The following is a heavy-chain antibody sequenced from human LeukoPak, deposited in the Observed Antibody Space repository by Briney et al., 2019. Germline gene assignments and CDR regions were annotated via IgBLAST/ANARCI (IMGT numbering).Heavy chain of an antibody. Sequence: GGSLRLSCAASGFTFSSYAMSWVRQAPGKGLEWVSAISGSGGSTYYADSVKGRFTISRDNSKNTLYLQMNSLRAEDTAVYYCAKGDGGGGWNYDILTGHYYFDYWGQGTLVTVSS. J-gene: IGHJ4*02. CDR3: AKGDGGGGWNYDILTGHYYFDY. D-gene: IGHD3-9*01. V-gene: IGHV3-23*01. CDR2: ISGSGGST. CDR1: GFTFSSYA.